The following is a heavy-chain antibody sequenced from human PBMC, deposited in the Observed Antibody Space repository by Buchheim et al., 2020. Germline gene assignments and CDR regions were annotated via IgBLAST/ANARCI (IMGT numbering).Heavy chain of an antibody. CDR1: GFSFSSYW. Sequence: EVQLVESGGGLVQPGGSLRLSCAASGFSFSSYWMNWVRQAPGKGLVWISRVKRDGSETFYADNVKGRFTISRDNDKNKLYLQMNSLRAEDTAVYYCARGAFVDGLDAWGQGTT. D-gene: IGHD3-3*02. CDR3: ARGAFVDGLDA. J-gene: IGHJ6*02. V-gene: IGHV3-74*01. CDR2: VKRDGSET.